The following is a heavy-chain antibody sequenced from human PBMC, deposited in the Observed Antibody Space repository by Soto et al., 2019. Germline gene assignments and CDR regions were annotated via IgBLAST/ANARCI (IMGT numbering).Heavy chain of an antibody. CDR1: GYSISSGYY. CDR3: ARDHYYSGYLVSPY. J-gene: IGHJ4*02. CDR2: FHHSGSI. V-gene: IGHV4-38-2*02. Sequence: TLSLTCAVSGYSISSGYYWGWVRQPPGKGLEWIGSFHHSGSISYNPSLKTRVTMSADMSKNEFSLKLSFVTAADTAVYYCARDHYYSGYLVSPYWGQGALVTVPS. D-gene: IGHD6-25*01.